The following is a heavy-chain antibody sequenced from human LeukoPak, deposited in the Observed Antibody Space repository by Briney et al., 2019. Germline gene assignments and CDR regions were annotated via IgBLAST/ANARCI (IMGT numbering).Heavy chain of an antibody. Sequence: APVKVSCKASGYTFNSYDIHWVRQATGQGPEWMGWIKPNSGSTDSAQKFRGRVTLTTDTSTGTAYLELSSLTSEDTAVYYCTRLVGCSSTSCYSPDNWFDPWGQGTLVTVSP. CDR1: GYTFNSYD. CDR3: TRLVGCSSTSCYSPDNWFDP. J-gene: IGHJ5*02. V-gene: IGHV1-8*01. D-gene: IGHD2-2*01. CDR2: IKPNSGST.